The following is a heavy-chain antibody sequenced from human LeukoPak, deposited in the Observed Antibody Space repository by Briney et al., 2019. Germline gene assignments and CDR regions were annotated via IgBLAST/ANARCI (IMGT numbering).Heavy chain of an antibody. CDR3: AKVRFGELLRGYFDY. CDR1: GFTFSSYG. CDR2: ISYDGSNK. D-gene: IGHD3-10*01. Sequence: GGSLRLSCAASGFTFSSYGMHWVRQAPGKGLEWVAVISYDGSNKYYADSVKGRFTISRDNSKNTLYLQMNSLRAEDTAVCYCAKVRFGELLRGYFDYWGQGTLVTVSS. V-gene: IGHV3-30*18. J-gene: IGHJ4*02.